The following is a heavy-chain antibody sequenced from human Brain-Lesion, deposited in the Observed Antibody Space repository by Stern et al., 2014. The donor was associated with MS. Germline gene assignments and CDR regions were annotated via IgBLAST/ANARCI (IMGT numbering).Heavy chain of an antibody. J-gene: IGHJ5*02. D-gene: IGHD2-15*01. CDR3: AGEEDIRYCSGGSCTGNWFDP. Sequence: QLQLQESGPGLVKPSETLSLTCTVAGGSVSSTSYAWAWIRQPPGKGLEWIGTIYYSGNTYYSPSLKSRLTISLDTPKNLSSLQRRSVTAADTAVYYCAGEEDIRYCSGGSCTGNWFDPWGQGTLVTVSS. CDR2: IYYSGNT. V-gene: IGHV4-39*02. CDR1: GGSVSSTSYA.